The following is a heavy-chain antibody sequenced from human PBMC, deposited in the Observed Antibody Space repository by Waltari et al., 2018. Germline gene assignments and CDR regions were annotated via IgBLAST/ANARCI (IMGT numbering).Heavy chain of an antibody. CDR2: IYHSGST. D-gene: IGHD3-9*01. J-gene: IGHJ4*02. Sequence: QVQLQESGPGLVKPSETLSLTXXVSGYSISSGXYWGWIRQPPGKGLEWIGSIYHSGSTYSNPSLKSRVTISVDTXKXQFSLKLSSVTAAXTAVYYCARSSXILPDYWGQGTLVTXSS. CDR1: GYSISSGXY. CDR3: ARSSXILPDY. V-gene: IGHV4-38-2*01.